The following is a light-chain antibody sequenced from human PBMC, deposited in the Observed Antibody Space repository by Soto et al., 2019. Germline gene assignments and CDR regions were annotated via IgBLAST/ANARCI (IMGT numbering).Light chain of an antibody. CDR1: QRVSSSY. V-gene: IGKV3-20*01. J-gene: IGKJ3*01. CDR2: GAS. CDR3: PQFGSSPFT. Sequence: EIVLTQSPGTLSLSPGERATLSCRASQRVSSSYLAWYQQKPGQAPRLLIYGASSRATGIPDRFSGSGSGTDFPLTISRLEPEDFALSYCPQFGSSPFTFGPGTKVDIK.